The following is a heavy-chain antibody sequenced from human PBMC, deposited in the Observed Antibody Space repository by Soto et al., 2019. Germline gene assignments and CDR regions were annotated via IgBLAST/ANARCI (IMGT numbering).Heavy chain of an antibody. D-gene: IGHD3-10*01. CDR1: GFTFSSYA. V-gene: IGHV3-23*01. Sequence: LRLSCAASGFTFSSYAMSWVRQAPGKGLEWVSAISGSGGSTYYADSVKGRFTISRDNSKNTLYLQMNSLRAEDTAVYYCAKVAGLLWFGELLYPEYWGQGTLVTVSS. CDR3: AKVAGLLWFGELLYPEY. CDR2: ISGSGGST. J-gene: IGHJ4*02.